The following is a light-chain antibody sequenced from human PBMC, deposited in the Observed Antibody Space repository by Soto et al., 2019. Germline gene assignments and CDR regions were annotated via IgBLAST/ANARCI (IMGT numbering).Light chain of an antibody. V-gene: IGKV1-17*01. Sequence: DIQMTQFPSSLSASVGDRVTITCRASQGIGNDLGWYPHKPGKAPKRLIFSASTLDSGVPSRFSGGGFGTEFTLTISSLQPEDFATYYCLHHYNYPLTLGGGTKVEIK. CDR1: QGIGND. CDR3: LHHYNYPLT. CDR2: SAS. J-gene: IGKJ4*01.